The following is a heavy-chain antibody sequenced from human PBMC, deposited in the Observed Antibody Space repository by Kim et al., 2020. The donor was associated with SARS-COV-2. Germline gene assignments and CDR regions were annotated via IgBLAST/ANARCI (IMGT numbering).Heavy chain of an antibody. J-gene: IGHJ4*02. D-gene: IGHD3-10*01. V-gene: IGHV4-39*01. Sequence: KSRVTISVDTSKNQFSLKLSSVTAADTAVYYCATYGSGSYYFPKHYYFDYWGQGTLVTVSS. CDR3: ATYGSGSYYFPKHYYFDY.